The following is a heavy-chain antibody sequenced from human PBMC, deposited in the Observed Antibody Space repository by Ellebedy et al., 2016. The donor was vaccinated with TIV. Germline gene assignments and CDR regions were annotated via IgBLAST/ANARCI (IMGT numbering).Heavy chain of an antibody. J-gene: IGHJ3*01. CDR3: ARDPVGVGPAFDV. D-gene: IGHD4-23*01. V-gene: IGHV3-23*01. CDR1: GFTFGSYA. CDR2: ITESGGNT. Sequence: PGGSLRLSCAASGFTFGSYAMSRVRQAPGKGLEWVSSITESGGNTYYADSLKVRFTISRDNSKDTLFLQMNSLRAEDTAIYFCARDPVGVGPAFDVWGQGTMVTVSS.